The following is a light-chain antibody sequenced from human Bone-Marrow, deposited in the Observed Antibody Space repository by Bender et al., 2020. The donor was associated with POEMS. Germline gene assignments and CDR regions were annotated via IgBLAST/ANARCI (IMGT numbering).Light chain of an antibody. J-gene: IGLJ1*01. V-gene: IGLV2-8*01. Sequence: QSVLTQPPSVSGTPGQRVTISCSGTSSDVGGYDFVSWYQQHPGKAPKLMIFEVNQRPSGVPDRFSGSKSDNTASLTVSGLQAEDEADYYCSSFAGRNTWAFGTGTTVTVL. CDR2: EVN. CDR1: SSDVGGYDF. CDR3: SSFAGRNTWA.